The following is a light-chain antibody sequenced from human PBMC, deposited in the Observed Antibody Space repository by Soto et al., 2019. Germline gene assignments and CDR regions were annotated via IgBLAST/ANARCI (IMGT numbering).Light chain of an antibody. CDR3: QQLTSYVFA. CDR2: EAS. CDR1: QDVSRY. Sequence: DIQLTQSPSFLSASVGDRVTITCRASQDVSRYLAWYQQKPGKAPNLLIYEASTLRSGVPSRFSGSGSETEFTLTISSLQPEDFATYYCQQLTSYVFAFGPGTKVDIK. V-gene: IGKV1-9*01. J-gene: IGKJ3*01.